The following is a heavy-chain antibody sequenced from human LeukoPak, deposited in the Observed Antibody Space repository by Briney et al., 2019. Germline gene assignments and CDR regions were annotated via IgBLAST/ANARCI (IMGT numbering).Heavy chain of an antibody. J-gene: IGHJ5*02. D-gene: IGHD3-10*01. CDR2: IFYSGNT. CDR3: ARGGGDYYGSGGPPDP. V-gene: IGHV4-30-4*01. CDR1: GGSISCGDYY. Sequence: SQTLSLTCTVSGGSISCGDYYWSWIRQPPGKGLKWIGYIFYSGNTYYNPSLKSRVPISVDTSKNRFSLKLSSVTAADTAVYYCARGGGDYYGSGGPPDPWGQGTLVTVSS.